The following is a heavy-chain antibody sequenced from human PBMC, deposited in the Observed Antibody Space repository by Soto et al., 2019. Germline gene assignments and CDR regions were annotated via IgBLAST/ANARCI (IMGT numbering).Heavy chain of an antibody. V-gene: IGHV5-51*01. Sequence: PGESLKISCKGSGYSFTSYWIGWVRQMPGKGLEWIGIIYPGDSDTRYSPSFQGQVTISADKSISTAYVHWSSLKASDTAMHYCASLYDLDVWGRGTTVTVAS. CDR2: IYPGDSDT. CDR3: ASLYDLDV. CDR1: GYSFTSYW. J-gene: IGHJ6*02.